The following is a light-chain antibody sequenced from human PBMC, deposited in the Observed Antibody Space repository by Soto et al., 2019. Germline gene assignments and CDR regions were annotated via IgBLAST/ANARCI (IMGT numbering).Light chain of an antibody. J-gene: IGLJ2*01. CDR3: QSYDRSLATVV. V-gene: IGLV1-40*01. CDR1: SSNIGAGYD. Sequence: QSVLTQPPSVSGAPGQRVTISCAGSSSNIGAGYDVHWYQQVPRAAPKLLIFRNTNRPSGVPERFSGSKSATSASLAITGLQAEDEADYYCQSYDRSLATVVFGEGTKLTVL. CDR2: RNT.